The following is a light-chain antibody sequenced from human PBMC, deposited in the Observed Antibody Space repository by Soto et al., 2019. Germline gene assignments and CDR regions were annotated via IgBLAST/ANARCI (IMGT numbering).Light chain of an antibody. V-gene: IGKV4-1*01. CDR3: QQYYNTPLT. CDR1: QSVFYSSNNKNY. J-gene: IGKJ5*01. CDR2: WAS. Sequence: DIVMTQSPDSLAVSLGERATVNCKSSQSVFYSSNNKNYLAWYQQKPGQPPKLLIYWASTRESGVPDRFSGSESGTDFTLTISSLQAEDVAVYYCQQYYNTPLTFGQGTRLEIK.